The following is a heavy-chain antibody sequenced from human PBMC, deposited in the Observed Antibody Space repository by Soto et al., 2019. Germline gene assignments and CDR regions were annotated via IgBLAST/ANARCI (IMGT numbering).Heavy chain of an antibody. CDR2: ISSSSSYI. V-gene: IGHV3-21*01. Sequence: GGSLRLSCAASGFTFSSYSMNWVRQAPGKGLEWVSSISSSSSYIYYADSVKGRFTISRDNAKNSLYLQMNSLRAEDTAVYYCARDRGLIYYADVWGQGTTVTVSS. J-gene: IGHJ6*02. CDR3: ARDRGLIYYADV. CDR1: GFTFSSYS. D-gene: IGHD3-10*01.